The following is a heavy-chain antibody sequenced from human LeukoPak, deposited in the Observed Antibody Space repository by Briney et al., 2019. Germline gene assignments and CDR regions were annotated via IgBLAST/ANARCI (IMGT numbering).Heavy chain of an antibody. V-gene: IGHV4-61*02. D-gene: IGHD3-10*01. CDR3: AREQAMVRGVIITPTYFDY. Sequence: SETLSLTCTVSGGSISSGSYCWSWIRQPAGKGLEWIVRIYTSGSTNYNPSLKSRVTISVDTSKNQFSLKLSSVTAADTAVYYCAREQAMVRGVIITPTYFDYWGQGTLVTVSS. CDR1: GGSISSGSYC. J-gene: IGHJ4*02. CDR2: IYTSGST.